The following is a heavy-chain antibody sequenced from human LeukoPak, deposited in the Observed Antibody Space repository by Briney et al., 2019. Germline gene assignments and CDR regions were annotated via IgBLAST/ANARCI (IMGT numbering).Heavy chain of an antibody. D-gene: IGHD2-2*01. V-gene: IGHV3-74*01. CDR1: GFTISSHW. Sequence: PGVSLRLSCAASGFTISSHWMHWVRQAPEKGLVGVAHINANGSGTYYVASVKGRFTISRDNAKNTLYLQMHSLTAEDTAVYYCVRGALRDCSYTSCSRGNWFDPWGQGTLVTVSS. J-gene: IGHJ5*02. CDR2: INANGSGT. CDR3: VRGALRDCSYTSCSRGNWFDP.